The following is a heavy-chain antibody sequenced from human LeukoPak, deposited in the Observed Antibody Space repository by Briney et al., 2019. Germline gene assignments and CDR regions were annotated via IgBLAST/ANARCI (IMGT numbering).Heavy chain of an antibody. Sequence: GASVKVSCKASGYTFTGYYMHWVRQAPGQGLEWMGWINPNSGGTNYAQKFQGRVTMTRDTSISTAYMELSRLRSDDTAVYYCARGAVLRYFDWLVRPRQAFDIWGQGTMVPVSS. V-gene: IGHV1-2*02. D-gene: IGHD3-9*01. J-gene: IGHJ3*02. CDR3: ARGAVLRYFDWLVRPRQAFDI. CDR2: INPNSGGT. CDR1: GYTFTGYY.